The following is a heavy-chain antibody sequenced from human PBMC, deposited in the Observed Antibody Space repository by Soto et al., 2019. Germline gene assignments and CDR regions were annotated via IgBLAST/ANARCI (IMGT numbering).Heavy chain of an antibody. V-gene: IGHV4-30-2*01. J-gene: IGHJ3*02. CDR2: IYHSGST. D-gene: IGHD4-17*01. Sequence: QLQLQESGSGLVKPSQTLSLTCAVAGGSISSGGYSWNWIRQPPGKGLEWIGYIYHSGSTYYNPSLKSRVTISLDRSKDQFSLKLSSVTAADTAVYYCATITTLTTRAIDIWGQGTMVTVSS. CDR1: GGSISSGGYS. CDR3: ATITTLTTRAIDI.